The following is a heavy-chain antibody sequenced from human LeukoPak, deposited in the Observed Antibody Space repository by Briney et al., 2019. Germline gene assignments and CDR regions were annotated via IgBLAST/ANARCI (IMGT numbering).Heavy chain of an antibody. CDR1: GGSISSYY. J-gene: IGHJ4*02. Sequence: SETLSLTCTVSGGSISSYYWSWIRQPAGKGLEWIGRIYTSGSTNYNPSLKSRVTMSVDTSKNQFSLKLSSVIAADTAVYYCARGQYDFWSGYSDYWGQGTLVTVSS. CDR2: IYTSGST. D-gene: IGHD3-3*01. CDR3: ARGQYDFWSGYSDY. V-gene: IGHV4-4*07.